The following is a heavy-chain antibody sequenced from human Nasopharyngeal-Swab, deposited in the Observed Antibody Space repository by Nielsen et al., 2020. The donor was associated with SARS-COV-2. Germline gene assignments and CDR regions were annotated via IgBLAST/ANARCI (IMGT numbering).Heavy chain of an antibody. CDR3: AKRRGSAFDI. J-gene: IGHJ3*02. CDR2: ISGSGGST. CDR1: GSTFSSYA. V-gene: IGHV3-23*01. D-gene: IGHD3-16*01. Sequence: GGSLRLSCVASGSTFSSYAMSWVRQAPGKGLEWVSAISGSGGSTYYADSVKGRFTISRDNSKNTLYLQMNSLRAEDTAVYYCAKRRGSAFDIWGQGTMVTVSS.